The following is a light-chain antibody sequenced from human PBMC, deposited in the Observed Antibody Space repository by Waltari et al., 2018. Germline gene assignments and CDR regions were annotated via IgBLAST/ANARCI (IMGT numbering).Light chain of an antibody. CDR1: SSNIGGYS. J-gene: IGLJ2*01. CDR2: DNN. V-gene: IGLV1-51*01. CDR3: GTWDNNLRGHL. Sequence: QSVLTQPPSVSGDPGQRITISCTGSSSNIGGYSVYWYQQFPGTAPKVLIYDNNPRPSGISDRFSGSKSSPSASLTITGLQPGDEADYYCGTWDNNLRGHLFGGGTRLTVL.